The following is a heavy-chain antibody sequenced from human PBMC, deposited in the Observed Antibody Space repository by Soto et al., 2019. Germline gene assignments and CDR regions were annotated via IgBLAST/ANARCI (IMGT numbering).Heavy chain of an antibody. D-gene: IGHD5-18*01. Sequence: GGSLRLSCAASGFTFSSYTMNWVRQAPGKGLEWVSSISSSGSYIHYADSVKGRFTISRDNAKNSLFLQMDSLRAEDTAVYYCARDVETSMDGLNYFDPWGQGTLVTVSS. J-gene: IGHJ5*02. CDR1: GFTFSSYT. CDR3: ARDVETSMDGLNYFDP. V-gene: IGHV3-21*01. CDR2: ISSSGSYI.